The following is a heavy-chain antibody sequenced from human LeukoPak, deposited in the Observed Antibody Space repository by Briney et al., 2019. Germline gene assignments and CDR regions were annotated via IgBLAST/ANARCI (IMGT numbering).Heavy chain of an antibody. D-gene: IGHD5-18*01. J-gene: IGHJ3*02. CDR3: ARHCGYSYGSLPYHAFDI. CDR2: IYYSGST. V-gene: IGHV4-59*08. CDR1: GGSISSYY. Sequence: SETLSLTCTVSGGSISSYYWSWIRQPPGKGLEWIGYIYYSGSTNYNPSLKSRVTISVDTSKNQFSLKLSSVTAADTAVYYCARHCGYSYGSLPYHAFDIWGQGTMVTVSS.